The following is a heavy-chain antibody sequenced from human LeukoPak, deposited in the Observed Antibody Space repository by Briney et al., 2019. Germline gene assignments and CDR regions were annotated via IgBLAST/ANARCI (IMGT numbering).Heavy chain of an antibody. J-gene: IGHJ4*02. CDR1: GGSVTYTNYY. V-gene: IGHV4-39*01. D-gene: IGHD6-19*01. Sequence: SETLSLTCTVSGGSVTYTNYYWGWIRQPPGKGLEWIGSIYYSGGTYYNPSLKSRVTISGDTSKNQFSLKLSSVTAADTAVYYCARRLGRPLRIDYWGQGTLVTVSS. CDR3: ARRLGRPLRIDY. CDR2: IYYSGGT.